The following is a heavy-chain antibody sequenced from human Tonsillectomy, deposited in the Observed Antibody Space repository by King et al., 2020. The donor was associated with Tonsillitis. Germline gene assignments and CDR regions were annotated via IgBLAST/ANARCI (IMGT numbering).Heavy chain of an antibody. CDR1: GYSFTSYW. D-gene: IGHD1-26*01. V-gene: IGHV5-51*01. CDR2: IYPGDSDT. Sequence: QLVQSGAEVKEPGESLKISCKGSGYSFTSYWIAWVRQMPGKGLEWMGIIYPGDSDTRYSPSFQGQVTFSVDKSISTAYLQWSSLKASDTAIYYCARRRVGRSYYYGMDVWGQGTTVTGFS. J-gene: IGHJ6*02. CDR3: ARRRVGRSYYYGMDV.